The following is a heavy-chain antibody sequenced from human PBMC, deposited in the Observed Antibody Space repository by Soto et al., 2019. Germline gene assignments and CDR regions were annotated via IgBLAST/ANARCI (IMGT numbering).Heavy chain of an antibody. CDR1: GFPFSNYV. J-gene: IGHJ4*02. CDR3: AKVSEIGNGWHLDY. D-gene: IGHD6-19*01. V-gene: IGHV3-30*18. Sequence: QVQLVESGGGVVQPGRSLRLSCAASGFPFSNYVMHWVRQAPGKGLEWVAVISSDGRNKYYGDSVKGRFTISRDNSKNTLYLQMDSLRAEDTAVYYCAKVSEIGNGWHLDYWGRGTLVTVSS. CDR2: ISSDGRNK.